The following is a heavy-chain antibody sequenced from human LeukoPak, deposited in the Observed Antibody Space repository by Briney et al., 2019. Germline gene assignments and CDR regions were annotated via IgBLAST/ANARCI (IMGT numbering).Heavy chain of an antibody. J-gene: IGHJ3*02. V-gene: IGHV3-20*04. CDR1: GFTFDDYG. CDR3: ARVKLLYGSGIGDAFDI. D-gene: IGHD3-10*01. Sequence: GGSLRLSCAASGFTFDDYGMSWVRQAPGKRLEWVSGINWNGGSTGYEDSVKGRFTISRDNAKNSLYLQMNSLRAEDTALYYCARVKLLYGSGIGDAFDIWGQGTMVTVSS. CDR2: INWNGGST.